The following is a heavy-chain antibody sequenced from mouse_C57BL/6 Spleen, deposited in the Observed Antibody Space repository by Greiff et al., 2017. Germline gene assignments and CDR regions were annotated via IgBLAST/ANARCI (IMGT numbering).Heavy chain of an antibody. CDR2: ISDGGSYT. V-gene: IGHV5-4*03. D-gene: IGHD2-14*01. Sequence: EVKLMESGGGLVKPGGSLNLSCAASGFTFSSYAMSWVRQTPEKRLEWVATISDGGSYTYYPDNVKGRFTISRDNAKNNLYLQMSHLKSEDTAMYYCARVGNYFDYWGQGTTLTVSS. CDR1: GFTFSSYA. CDR3: ARVGNYFDY. J-gene: IGHJ2*01.